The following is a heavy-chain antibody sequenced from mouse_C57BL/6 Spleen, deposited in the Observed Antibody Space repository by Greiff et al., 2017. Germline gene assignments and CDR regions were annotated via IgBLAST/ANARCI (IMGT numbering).Heavy chain of an antibody. D-gene: IGHD1-1*01. Sequence: VQGVESGAELVRPGTSVKVSCKASGYAFTNYLIEWVKQRPGQGLEWIGVINPGSGGTNYNEKFKGKATLTADKSSSTAYMQLSSLTSEDSAVYFCARGITTVVAREYYYAMDYWGQGTSVTVSS. CDR3: ARGITTVVAREYYYAMDY. CDR1: GYAFTNYL. V-gene: IGHV1-54*01. CDR2: INPGSGGT. J-gene: IGHJ4*01.